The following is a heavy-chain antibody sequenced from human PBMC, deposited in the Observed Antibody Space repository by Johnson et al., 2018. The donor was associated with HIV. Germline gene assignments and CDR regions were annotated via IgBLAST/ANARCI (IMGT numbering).Heavy chain of an antibody. CDR3: AKEGWAAAQEGWGAFEI. CDR1: GFTFSSYG. Sequence: QVQLVESGGGVVRPGGSLRLSCAASGFTFSSYGMHWVRQAPGKGLEWVAFIRYDGSNKYYADSVKGRFTISRDNSKNTLYLQMNSLRAEDTAVYYCAKEGWAAAQEGWGAFEIWGQGTMVTVSS. V-gene: IGHV3-30*02. D-gene: IGHD6-13*01. J-gene: IGHJ3*02. CDR2: IRYDGSNK.